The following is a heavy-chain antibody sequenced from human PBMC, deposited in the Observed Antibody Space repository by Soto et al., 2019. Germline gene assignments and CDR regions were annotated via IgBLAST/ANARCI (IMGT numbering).Heavy chain of an antibody. J-gene: IGHJ4*02. Sequence: EVQLVESGGGLVQPGRSLRLSCAASGFTFDDYAMHWVRQAPGKGLEWVSGISWNSGSIGYADSVKGRFTISRDNAKNALYLQMNSLRAEDTALYYCAKDLSTVTTDHAGFDYWGQGTLVTVSS. CDR2: ISWNSGSI. V-gene: IGHV3-9*01. CDR3: AKDLSTVTTDHAGFDY. D-gene: IGHD4-17*01. CDR1: GFTFDDYA.